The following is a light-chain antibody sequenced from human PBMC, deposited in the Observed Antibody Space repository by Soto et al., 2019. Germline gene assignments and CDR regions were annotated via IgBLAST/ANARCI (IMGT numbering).Light chain of an antibody. Sequence: QSALTQPVSVSGSPGQSITISCTGTSSDVGGYNYVPWYQHHPGKAPKLMIYEVSNRPSGVSNRFSGSKSGNTASLTISGLQAEDEADYYCSSYTGSSTPVFGGGTKLTVL. J-gene: IGLJ3*02. CDR2: EVS. CDR3: SSYTGSSTPV. V-gene: IGLV2-14*01. CDR1: SSDVGGYNY.